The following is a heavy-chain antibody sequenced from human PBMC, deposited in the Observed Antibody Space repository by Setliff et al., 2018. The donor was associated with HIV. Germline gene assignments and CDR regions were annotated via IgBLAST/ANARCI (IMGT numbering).Heavy chain of an antibody. V-gene: IGHV4-31*03. CDR3: ARERGSGSLDAFDI. D-gene: IGHD3-10*01. CDR2: IHYSGST. J-gene: IGHJ3*02. CDR1: GDSISSSGYY. Sequence: LSLTCTVFGDSISSSGYYWSWIRRHPGKGLEWIGYIHYSGSTSFNPSLKSRVTISVDTSNNQFSLKLRSVTAADTAVYYCARERGSGSLDAFDIWGHRTMVTVSS.